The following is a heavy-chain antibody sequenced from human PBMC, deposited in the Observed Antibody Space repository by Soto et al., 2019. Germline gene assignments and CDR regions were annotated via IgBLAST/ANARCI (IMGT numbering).Heavy chain of an antibody. CDR2: IGGGDDDR. J-gene: IGHJ3*02. Sequence: QLLGSGGGLVQLGGSLRLSCAASGFTFNIFAMSWVRQAPGKGLEWVSSIGGGDDDRYYADSVRGRFTISRDNSKHMVFLQMDSLRAEDTAIYYCAKDRMDHNSVWDPFDIWGQGTMVTVSS. CDR3: AKDRMDHNSVWDPFDI. V-gene: IGHV3-23*01. D-gene: IGHD2-21*01. CDR1: GFTFNIFA.